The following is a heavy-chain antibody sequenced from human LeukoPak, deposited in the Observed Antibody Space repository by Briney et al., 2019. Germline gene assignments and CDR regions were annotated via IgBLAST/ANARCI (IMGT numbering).Heavy chain of an antibody. V-gene: IGHV4-59*01. CDR2: IYIKST. D-gene: IGHD5-12*01. Sequence: PSETLSLTCTVSGVSLSIFSWRWLRQFPGKGLEWIGSIYIKSTNYNPSLKSRVATSVDPSKNQFSLRLDSVTPADTAVYYCSRDTTVATGMQYWGQGTLVTVSS. CDR3: SRDTTVATGMQY. J-gene: IGHJ4*02. CDR1: GVSLSIFS.